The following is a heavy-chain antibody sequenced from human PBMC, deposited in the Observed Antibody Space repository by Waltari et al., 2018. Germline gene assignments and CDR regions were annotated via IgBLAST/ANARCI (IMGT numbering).Heavy chain of an antibody. D-gene: IGHD1-26*01. Sequence: QVQLVQSGAEVKKPGASVKVSCKASGYTFTGYYMHWVRQAPGQGLEWMGWINPNSGGTNYAQKLQGRVTMTRDTSISTAYMELSRLRSDDTAVYYCARDRASGDSEDYWGQGTLVTVSS. CDR2: INPNSGGT. J-gene: IGHJ4*02. CDR3: ARDRASGDSEDY. CDR1: GYTFTGYY. V-gene: IGHV1-2*02.